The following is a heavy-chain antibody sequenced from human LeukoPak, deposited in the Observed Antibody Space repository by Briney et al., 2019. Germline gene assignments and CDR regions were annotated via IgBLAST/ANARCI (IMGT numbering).Heavy chain of an antibody. Sequence: PGGSLGLSCVVSGFTLSSRWMMWVRQAPGEGLEWMTNINRDGSEKNYVDSVKGRFTITRDNAENSLYLQMNSLKVEDSAIYYCATYDSWSGYNIAYWGQGTLVTVSS. D-gene: IGHD3-3*01. J-gene: IGHJ4*02. CDR2: INRDGSEK. CDR1: GFTLSSRW. V-gene: IGHV3-7*03. CDR3: ATYDSWSGYNIAY.